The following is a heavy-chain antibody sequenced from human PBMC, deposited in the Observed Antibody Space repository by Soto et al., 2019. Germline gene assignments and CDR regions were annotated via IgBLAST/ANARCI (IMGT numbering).Heavy chain of an antibody. V-gene: IGHV3-33*01. CDR1: GFTFSSYG. CDR2: IWYDGSNK. Sequence: PGGSLRLSCAASGFTFSSYGMHWVRQAPGKGLEWVAVIWYDGSNKYYADSVKGRFTISRDNSKNTLYLQMNSLRAEDTAVYYCAREAIAARIFDYWGQGTLVTVSS. D-gene: IGHD6-6*01. CDR3: AREAIAARIFDY. J-gene: IGHJ4*02.